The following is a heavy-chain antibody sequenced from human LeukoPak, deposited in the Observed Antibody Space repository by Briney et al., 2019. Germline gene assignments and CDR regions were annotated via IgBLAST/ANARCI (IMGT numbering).Heavy chain of an antibody. D-gene: IGHD3-10*01. J-gene: IGHJ4*02. Sequence: GGSLRLSCAASGFTFSSYAMSWVRQAPGKGLEWVSAISGSGGSTYYADSVKGRSTISRDNSKNTLYLQMSSLRAEDTAVYYCAKLYYYGSGSYYKAKYYFDYWGQGTLVTVSS. CDR1: GFTFSSYA. CDR2: ISGSGGST. CDR3: AKLYYYGSGSYYKAKYYFDY. V-gene: IGHV3-23*01.